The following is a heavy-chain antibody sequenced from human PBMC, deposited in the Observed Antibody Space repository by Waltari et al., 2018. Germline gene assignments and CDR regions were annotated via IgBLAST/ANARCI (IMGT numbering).Heavy chain of an antibody. CDR3: AKDLYWWTAADY. D-gene: IGHD6-13*01. Sequence: EVQLLESGGGLIQPGGSLRLSCEASGFVFRTNAMSWVRQSPGKGLEWVSGIGSGGETHYTDSVKGRFTISRDNSKSSLYLQMNSLRAEDTAVYYCAKDLYWWTAADYWGQGILVTVSS. CDR2: IGSGGET. CDR1: GFVFRTNA. J-gene: IGHJ4*02. V-gene: IGHV3-23*01.